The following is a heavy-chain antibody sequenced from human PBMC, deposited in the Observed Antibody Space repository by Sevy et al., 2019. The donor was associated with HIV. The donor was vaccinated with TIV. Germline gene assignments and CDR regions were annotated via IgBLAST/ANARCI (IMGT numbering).Heavy chain of an antibody. CDR3: TTDVSSGYYYGYYYYGMDV. Sequence: GGSLRLSCAASGFTFSNAWMSWVRQAPGKGLEWVGHIKSKTDGGTKDYAAPVKGRFTISRDDSKNTLYLQMNSLKTEDTAVYYCTTDVSSGYYYGYYYYGMDVWGQGTTVTVSS. CDR1: GFTFSNAW. J-gene: IGHJ6*02. CDR2: IKSKTDGGTK. V-gene: IGHV3-15*01. D-gene: IGHD3-22*01.